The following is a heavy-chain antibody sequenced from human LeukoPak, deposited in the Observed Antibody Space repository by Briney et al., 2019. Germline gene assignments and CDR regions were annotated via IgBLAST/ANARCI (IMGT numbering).Heavy chain of an antibody. D-gene: IGHD6-19*01. CDR2: ISAYNGNT. CDR3: ARVSSGWYSLYYFDY. Sequence: ASVKVSCKASGYTFTSYGISWVRQAPGQGLEWMGWISAYNGNTNYAQKLQGRVTMTTDTSTSTAYMELRSLRSDDTAVYYCARVSSGWYSLYYFDYWGQGTLVTVSS. CDR1: GYTFTSYG. V-gene: IGHV1-18*01. J-gene: IGHJ4*02.